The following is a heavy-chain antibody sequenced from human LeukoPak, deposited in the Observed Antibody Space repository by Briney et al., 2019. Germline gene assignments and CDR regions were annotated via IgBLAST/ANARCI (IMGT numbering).Heavy chain of an antibody. CDR1: GFTVSSNY. D-gene: IGHD3-22*01. CDR3: AREAYYYDSSGYYYRDAFDM. Sequence: GGSLRLSCAASGFTVSSNYMSWVRQAPGKGLEWVSVVYSGGGTYYADSVKGRFTISRDNSKNPLYLQMNSLRAEDTAVYYCAREAYYYDSSGYYYRDAFDMWGQGTMVTVSS. CDR2: VYSGGGT. J-gene: IGHJ3*02. V-gene: IGHV3-53*01.